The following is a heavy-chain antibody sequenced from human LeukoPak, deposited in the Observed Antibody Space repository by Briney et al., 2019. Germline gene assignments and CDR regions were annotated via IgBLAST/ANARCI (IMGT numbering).Heavy chain of an antibody. CDR1: GYSFTSYW. V-gene: IGHV5-51*01. J-gene: IGHJ3*02. CDR2: IYPGDSDT. D-gene: IGHD6-13*01. Sequence: GESLKISCKGSGYSFTSYWIGWVRQMPGKGLEWMGIIYPGDSDTRYSPSFQGQVTISADKSISTAYLQWSSLKASDTAMYYCARRAPIAAAGTGGAFDIWGQGTMVTVSS. CDR3: ARRAPIAAAGTGGAFDI.